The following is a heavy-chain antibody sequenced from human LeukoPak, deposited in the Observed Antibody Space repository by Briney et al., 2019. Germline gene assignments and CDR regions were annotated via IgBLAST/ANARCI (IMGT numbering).Heavy chain of an antibody. Sequence: GGSLRLSCAASGFTFSNAWMSWVRHAPGKGLVWVSRINSDGSSTSYADSVKGRFTISRDNAKNTLYLQMNSLRAEDTAVYYCARDDYGDFDYWGQGTLVTVSS. CDR1: GFTFSNAW. D-gene: IGHD4-17*01. CDR2: INSDGSST. CDR3: ARDDYGDFDY. V-gene: IGHV3-74*01. J-gene: IGHJ4*02.